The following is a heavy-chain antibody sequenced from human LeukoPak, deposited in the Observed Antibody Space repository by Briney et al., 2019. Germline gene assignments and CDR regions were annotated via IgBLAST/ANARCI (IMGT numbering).Heavy chain of an antibody. D-gene: IGHD6-19*01. V-gene: IGHV3-21*01. CDR1: GFAFSTSN. Sequence: GGSLRLSCAASGFAFSTSNMNWLRQTPGKGLEWVSSISSSSSYIYYADSVKGRFTISRDNAKNSLYLQMNSLRAEDTAVYYCAGDSSGWSSNWFDPWGQGTLVTVSS. J-gene: IGHJ5*02. CDR2: ISSSSSYI. CDR3: AGDSSGWSSNWFDP.